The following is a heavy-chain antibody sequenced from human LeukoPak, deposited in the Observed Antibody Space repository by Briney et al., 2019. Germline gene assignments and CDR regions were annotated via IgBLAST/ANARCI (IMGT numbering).Heavy chain of an antibody. D-gene: IGHD3-3*01. J-gene: IGHJ6*03. CDR3: ARDYNDLWSGSLYYYMDV. CDR1: GGSISSHY. V-gene: IGHV4-59*11. Sequence: KSSETLSLTCTVSGGSISSHYWGWIRQPPGKGLEWIGYIYYSGSTNYNPSLKSRVTISADTSKNQFSLKVTSVTAADTAVYYCARDYNDLWSGSLYYYMDVWGKGTTVTVSS. CDR2: IYYSGST.